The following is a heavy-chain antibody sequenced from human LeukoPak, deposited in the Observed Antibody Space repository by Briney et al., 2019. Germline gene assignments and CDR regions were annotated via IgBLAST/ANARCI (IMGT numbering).Heavy chain of an antibody. J-gene: IGHJ4*02. CDR2: IIPIFGTA. V-gene: IGHV1-69*06. CDR1: GGTFSSYA. CDR3: AATYGARRDFDY. D-gene: IGHD4-17*01. Sequence: ASVKVSCKASGGTFSSYAISWVRQPPGQGLEWVGGIIPIFGTANYAQKFQGRVTITADKSTSTAYMELSSLRSEDTAVYYCAATYGARRDFDYWGQGTLVTVSS.